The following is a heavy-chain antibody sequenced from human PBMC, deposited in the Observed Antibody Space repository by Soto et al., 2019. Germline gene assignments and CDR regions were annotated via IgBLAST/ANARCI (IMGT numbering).Heavy chain of an antibody. Sequence: PSETLSLTCTVSGDSLSSGGHYWSWIRQHPGKDLEWIGHIYDSVNTYYSPSLRSRVTISADMSKNQFSLNLRSVTAADTAVYYCARVDHRGYFAILTDYWGQGTLVTV. D-gene: IGHD3-9*01. CDR1: GDSLSSGGHY. V-gene: IGHV4-31*03. CDR3: ARVDHRGYFAILTDY. CDR2: IYDSVNT. J-gene: IGHJ4*02.